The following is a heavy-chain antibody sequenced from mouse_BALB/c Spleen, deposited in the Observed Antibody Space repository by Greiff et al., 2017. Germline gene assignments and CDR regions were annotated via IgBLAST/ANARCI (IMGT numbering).Heavy chain of an antibody. Sequence: QVQLQQSAAELARPGASVKMSCKASGYTFTSYTMHWVKQRPGQGLEWIGYINPSSGYTEYNQKFKDKTTLTADKSSSTAYMQLSSLTSEDSAVYYCASGVYYAMDYWGQGTSVTVSS. CDR1: GYTFTSYT. J-gene: IGHJ4*01. V-gene: IGHV1-4*02. CDR2: INPSSGYT. CDR3: ASGVYYAMDY.